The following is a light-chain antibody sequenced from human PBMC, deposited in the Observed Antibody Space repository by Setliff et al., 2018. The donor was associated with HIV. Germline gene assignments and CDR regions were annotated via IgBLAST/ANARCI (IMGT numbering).Light chain of an antibody. J-gene: IGLJ1*01. CDR3: QSYDTSLRGYV. V-gene: IGLV1-40*01. CDR2: GNT. Sequence: LTQPPSVSGAPGQRVTISCSGSSSNIGAGYVVHWYQQLPGTAPKLLIYGNTNRPSGVPDRFSGSKSGTSASLAITGLRTEDEAEYYCQSYDTSLRGYVFGTGTRSPS. CDR1: SSNIGAGYV.